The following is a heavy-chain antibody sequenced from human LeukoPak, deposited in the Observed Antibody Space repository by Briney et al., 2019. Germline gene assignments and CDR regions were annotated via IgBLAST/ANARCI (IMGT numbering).Heavy chain of an antibody. V-gene: IGHV4-31*03. CDR2: IYYSGST. J-gene: IGHJ4*02. CDR1: GGSISSGGYY. CDR3: ASQYYYDSSGYSYYFDY. Sequence: PSETLSLTCTASGGSISSGGYYWSWIRQHPGKGLEWIGYIYYSGSTYYNPSLKSRVTISVDTSKNQFSLKLSSVTAADTAVYYCASQYYYDSSGYSYYFDYWGQGTLVTVSS. D-gene: IGHD3-22*01.